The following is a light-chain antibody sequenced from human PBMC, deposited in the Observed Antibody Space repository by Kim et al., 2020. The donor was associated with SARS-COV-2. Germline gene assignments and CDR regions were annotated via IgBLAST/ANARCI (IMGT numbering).Light chain of an antibody. CDR2: GKN. J-gene: IGLJ2*01. CDR3: NSRDKSDNHVL. CDR1: SRRDYS. V-gene: IGLV3-19*01. Sequence: ALGQTVRITCQGDSRRDYSASWYQQKAGQAPLLVIYGKNNRPSGIPDRFSGSTSGNTASLTITGAQAEDEADYYCNSRDKSDNHVLFGGGTQLTVL.